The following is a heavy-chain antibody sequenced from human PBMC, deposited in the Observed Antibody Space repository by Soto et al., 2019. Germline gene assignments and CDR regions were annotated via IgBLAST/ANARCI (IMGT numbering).Heavy chain of an antibody. J-gene: IGHJ6*03. V-gene: IGHV4-39*07. CDR1: GGSISSSSYY. D-gene: IGHD3-10*01. CDR3: ARVTRESPSVGRIGVRDMDV. Sequence: PSETLSLTCTVSGGSISSSSYYWGWIRQPPGKGLEWIGSIYYSGSTYYNPSLKSRVTISVDTSKNQFSLKLSSVTAADTAVYYCARVTRESPSVGRIGVRDMDVWGKGTTVTVSS. CDR2: IYYSGST.